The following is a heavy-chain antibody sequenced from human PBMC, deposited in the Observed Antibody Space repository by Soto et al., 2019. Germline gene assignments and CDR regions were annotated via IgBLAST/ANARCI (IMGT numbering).Heavy chain of an antibody. D-gene: IGHD3-10*01. CDR2: ISSSSSYI. J-gene: IGHJ6*02. V-gene: IGHV3-21*01. Sequence: GGSLRLSCAASGFTFSSYSMNWVRQAPGKGLEWVSSISSSSSYIYYADSVKGRFTISRENAKNSLYLQMNSLRAEDTAVYYLAGGLPNYGSGKGLYYYGMDVWGQGTTVTVSS. CDR3: AGGLPNYGSGKGLYYYGMDV. CDR1: GFTFSSYS.